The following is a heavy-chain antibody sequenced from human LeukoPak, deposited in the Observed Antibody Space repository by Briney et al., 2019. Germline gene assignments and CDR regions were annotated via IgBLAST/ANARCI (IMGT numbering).Heavy chain of an antibody. Sequence: PGGSLRLSCAASGFTFSSYAMHWVRQAPGKGLEWVAVISYDGSNKCYADSVKGRFTISRDNSKNTLYLQMNSLRAEDTAVYYCARDLIRDSGSYLGLDYWGQGTLVTVSS. J-gene: IGHJ4*02. V-gene: IGHV3-30-3*01. CDR3: ARDLIRDSGSYLGLDY. CDR1: GFTFSSYA. CDR2: ISYDGSNK. D-gene: IGHD1-26*01.